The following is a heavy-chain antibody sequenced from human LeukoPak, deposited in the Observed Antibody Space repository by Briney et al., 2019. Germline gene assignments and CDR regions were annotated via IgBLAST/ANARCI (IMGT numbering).Heavy chain of an antibody. CDR1: GFTFSSYW. Sequence: GGSLRLSCAASGFTFSSYWMSWVRQVSGKGLEWVANIKPDGSEEYYVDSVKGRFTISRDNAEKSLYLQMNSLRVEDTAVYYCTLLTRATAAVDYWGQGTLVTVSS. J-gene: IGHJ4*02. CDR2: IKPDGSEE. CDR3: TLLTRATAAVDY. V-gene: IGHV3-7*01. D-gene: IGHD6-13*01.